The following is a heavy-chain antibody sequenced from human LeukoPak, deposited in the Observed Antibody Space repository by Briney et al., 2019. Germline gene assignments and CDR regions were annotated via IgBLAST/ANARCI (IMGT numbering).Heavy chain of an antibody. D-gene: IGHD2-2*01. V-gene: IGHV3-73*01. CDR3: TGQDVGTSSWLT. CDR2: VRDKGNSYAT. Sequence: PGGSLKLSCAASGFIFSASPMHWVRQASGRGLEWVGRVRDKGNSYATAYAASVKGRFAISRDDSKNMAYLEMSSLKTEDTAVYYCTGQDVGTSSWLTWGQGTLVTVSS. CDR1: GFIFSASP. J-gene: IGHJ5*02.